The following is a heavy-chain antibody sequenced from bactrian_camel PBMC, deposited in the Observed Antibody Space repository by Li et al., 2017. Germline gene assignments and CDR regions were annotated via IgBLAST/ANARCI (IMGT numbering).Heavy chain of an antibody. CDR2: IHGKTSKT. D-gene: IGHD6*01. CDR1: GFTFSSYY. CDR3: VTLYYSGNGWCGYRY. Sequence: VQLVESGGGLVQPGGSLILSCAASGFTFSSYYMSWVRQAPGKGLEWVSIIHGKTSKTAYADSVKGRFTISSDNAKNTVALQMNSLKSEDTALYYCVTLYYSGNGWCGYRYWGPGTQVTVS. J-gene: IGHJ4*01. V-gene: IGHV3-2*01.